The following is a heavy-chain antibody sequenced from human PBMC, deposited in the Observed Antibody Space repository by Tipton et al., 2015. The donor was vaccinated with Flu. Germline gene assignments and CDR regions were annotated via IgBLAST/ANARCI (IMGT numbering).Heavy chain of an antibody. V-gene: IGHV1-69*18. D-gene: IGHD5-18*01. CDR1: GGTFNNYA. CDR3: TRDTYSYGYGGPLYFDI. CDR2: IVPISGTT. J-gene: IGHJ4*02. Sequence: QLVQSGAEVKKPGSSVKVSCKASGGTFNNYAISWVRQAPGQGLEWMGRIVPISGTTNYAQKFQGRVTITAGESTGTAYMELSSLRSDDTAVYYCTRDTYSYGYGGPLYFDIWGLGTRVTVSS.